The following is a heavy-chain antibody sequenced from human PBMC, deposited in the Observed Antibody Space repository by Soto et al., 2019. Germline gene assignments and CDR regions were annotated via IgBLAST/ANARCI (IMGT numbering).Heavy chain of an antibody. J-gene: IGHJ4*02. CDR3: AKDTYYYDRSGYYTYDH. V-gene: IGHV3-30*18. CDR1: GFTFSSYG. Sequence: GGSLRLSCASSGFTFSSYGVHWVRQAPGKGLEWVASVSYDGSNKHYADSVKGRFTISRDNSRNTLDLQMNSLRAEDTAVYYCAKDTYYYDRSGYYTYDHWGQGTQVTVSS. D-gene: IGHD3-22*01. CDR2: VSYDGSNK.